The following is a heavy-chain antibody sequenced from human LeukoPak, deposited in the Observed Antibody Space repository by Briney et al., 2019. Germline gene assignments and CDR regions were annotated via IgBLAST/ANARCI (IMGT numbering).Heavy chain of an antibody. D-gene: IGHD3-22*01. Sequence: PGGSLRLSCAASGCTFSSYAMSWVRQAPGKGLEWVSAISGSGGSTYYADSVKGRFTISRDSSKNTLYLQMNSLRAEDTAVYYCARGSGYFLDFDYWGQGTLVTVSS. J-gene: IGHJ4*02. CDR2: ISGSGGST. V-gene: IGHV3-23*01. CDR3: ARGSGYFLDFDY. CDR1: GCTFSSYA.